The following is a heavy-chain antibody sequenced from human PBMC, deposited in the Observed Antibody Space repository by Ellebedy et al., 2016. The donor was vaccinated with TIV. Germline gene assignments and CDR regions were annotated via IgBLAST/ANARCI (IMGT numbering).Heavy chain of an antibody. CDR1: GYSISSGYY. CDR2: IYHSGST. Sequence: SETLSLTCTVSGYSISSGYYWGWIRQPPGKGLEWIGSIYHSGSTYYNPSLKSRVTISVDTSTHQFSLKLSSVTAADTAVYYCASPLTAVAVDYFDYWGQGTLVTVSS. J-gene: IGHJ4*02. V-gene: IGHV4-38-2*02. D-gene: IGHD6-19*01. CDR3: ASPLTAVAVDYFDY.